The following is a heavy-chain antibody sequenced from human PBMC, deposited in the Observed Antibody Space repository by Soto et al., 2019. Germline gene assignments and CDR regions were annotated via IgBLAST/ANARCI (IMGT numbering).Heavy chain of an antibody. J-gene: IGHJ5*02. CDR1: GYTYISYD. D-gene: IGHD2-15*01. CDR2: MNHYSGNT. V-gene: IGHV1-8*01. Sequence: QVHLVQSGAEVKKPGASVKVSCKGSGYTYISYDINWVRQAPGQGLEWMGWMNHYSGNTGYAQNFQGRVTITADESTSTDYMELSSLRSEDTAVYYCARAVGCSGGSCYSNRWFDPWGQGTLVTVSS. CDR3: ARAVGCSGGSCYSNRWFDP.